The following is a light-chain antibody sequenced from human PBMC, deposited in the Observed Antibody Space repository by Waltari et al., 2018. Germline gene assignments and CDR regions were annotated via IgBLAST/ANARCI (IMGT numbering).Light chain of an antibody. J-gene: IGLJ2*01. Sequence: QSVLTQPPSVSGAPGQRVTISCTGSGSNIGAGYDTHWYHQLPGKAPRLLIYGGNTRPLGCPDRFLGSKSGTSASLAITGLQPEDEGDYYCQSFDTSLSVVFGGGTKLTVL. V-gene: IGLV1-40*01. CDR2: GGN. CDR1: GSNIGAGYD. CDR3: QSFDTSLSVV.